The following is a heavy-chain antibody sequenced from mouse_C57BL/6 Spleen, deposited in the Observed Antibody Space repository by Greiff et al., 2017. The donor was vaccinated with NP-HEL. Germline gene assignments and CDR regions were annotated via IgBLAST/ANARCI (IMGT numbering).Heavy chain of an antibody. CDR3: AYSSYPIFDV. CDR1: GYTFTSYW. CDR2: IYPGSGST. Sequence: VQLQQPGAELVKPGASVKMSCKASGYTFTSYWITWVKQRPGQGLEWIGDIYPGSGSTNYNEKFKSKATLTVDTSSSTAYMQRSSLTSEDSAVYYCAYSSYPIFDVWGTGTTVTVSS. D-gene: IGHD1-1*01. J-gene: IGHJ1*03. V-gene: IGHV1-55*01.